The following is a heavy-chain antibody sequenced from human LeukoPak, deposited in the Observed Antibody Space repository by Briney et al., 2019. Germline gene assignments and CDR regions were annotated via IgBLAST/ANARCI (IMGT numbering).Heavy chain of an antibody. CDR2: ISSSSSYI. Sequence: GGSLRLSCAASGFTFSSYSMNWVRQAPGKGLEWVSSISSSSSYIYYADSVKGRFTISRDNAKNSLYLQMNSLRAEDTAVYYCARDLGAYCSGGSCYCWGQGTLVTVSS. CDR1: GFTFSSYS. V-gene: IGHV3-21*01. J-gene: IGHJ4*02. D-gene: IGHD2-15*01. CDR3: ARDLGAYCSGGSCYC.